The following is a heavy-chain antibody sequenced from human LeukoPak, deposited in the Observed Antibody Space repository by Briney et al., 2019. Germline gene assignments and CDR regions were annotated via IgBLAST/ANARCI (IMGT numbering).Heavy chain of an antibody. Sequence: TSETLSLTCAVYGGSFSGYYWSWIRQPPGKGLEWIGEINHSGSTNYNPSLKSRVTISVDKSKNQFSLKLSSVTAADTAVYYCARGKVAYSSGWYLWGQGTLVTVSS. CDR2: INHSGST. CDR1: GGSFSGYY. J-gene: IGHJ4*02. CDR3: ARGKVAYSSGWYL. V-gene: IGHV4-34*01. D-gene: IGHD6-19*01.